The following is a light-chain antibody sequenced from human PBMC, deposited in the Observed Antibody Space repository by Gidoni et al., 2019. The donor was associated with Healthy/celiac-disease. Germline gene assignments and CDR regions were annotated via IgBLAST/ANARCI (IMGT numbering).Light chain of an antibody. Sequence: EIVLTQSPGNLSLSPGERATLSCRASQSVSSSYLAWYQQKPGQAPRLLLYGASSRATGIPDRFSGSGSVTDFTLTISRLEPEDFSVYYCQQYGSSPPNTFGQGTKLEIK. CDR2: GAS. J-gene: IGKJ2*01. CDR1: QSVSSSY. CDR3: QQYGSSPPNT. V-gene: IGKV3-20*01.